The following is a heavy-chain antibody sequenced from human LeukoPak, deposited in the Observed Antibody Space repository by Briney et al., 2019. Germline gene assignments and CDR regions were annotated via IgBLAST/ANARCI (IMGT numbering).Heavy chain of an antibody. CDR2: ISYDGNNI. CDR3: VKDFPTSYYYGMDV. J-gene: IGHJ6*02. D-gene: IGHD2/OR15-2a*01. Sequence: GRSLRLSCAAFGFTFSSYGMHWVRQAPGKGLEWVTVISYDGNNIHYADSVKGRFTIPRDNSKNTLYLQMNSLRAEDTAIYYCVKDFPTSYYYGMDVWGQGTTVTVSS. V-gene: IGHV3-30*18. CDR1: GFTFSSYG.